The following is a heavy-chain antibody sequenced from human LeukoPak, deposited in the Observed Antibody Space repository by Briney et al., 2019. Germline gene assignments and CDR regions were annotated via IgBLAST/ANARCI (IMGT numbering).Heavy chain of an antibody. V-gene: IGHV4-38-2*01. CDR3: GLSKLGIAVAGPIDY. CDR2: IHHSGST. J-gene: IGHJ4*01. Sequence: SETLSLTCAVSGHSFSSGDYWGWIRQPPRKGLEWIGSIHHSGSTYYNPSLKSRLTVSVDTSKNQFSLTLSSVTAADTDIYYCGLSKLGIAVAGPIDYWGQGTLVTVSS. CDR1: GHSFSSGDY. D-gene: IGHD6-19*01.